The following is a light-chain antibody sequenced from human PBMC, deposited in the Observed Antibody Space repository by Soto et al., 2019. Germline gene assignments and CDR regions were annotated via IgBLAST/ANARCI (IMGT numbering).Light chain of an antibody. V-gene: IGKV1-39*01. Sequence: DIQMTQSPSSLPASVGDRVTISCRASQNINFFLNWYQQKPGQAPKLLIFGASTLQRGVPSRFSGGGSGTDFTLTISGLQPEDFATYYCQQSYSSLRYTFGQGTKLEI. CDR3: QQSYSSLRYT. CDR2: GAS. J-gene: IGKJ2*01. CDR1: QNINFF.